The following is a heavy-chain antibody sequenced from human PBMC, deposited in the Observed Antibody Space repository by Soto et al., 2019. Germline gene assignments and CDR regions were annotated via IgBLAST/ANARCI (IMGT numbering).Heavy chain of an antibody. V-gene: IGHV3-30-3*01. CDR2: ISYDGSNK. CDR1: GFTFSSYA. J-gene: IGHJ1*01. Sequence: QVQLVESGGGVVQPGRSLRLSCAASGFTFSSYAMHWVRQAPGKGLEWVAVISYDGSNKYYADSVKGRFTISRDNSKNTLYRQMNSLRAEDTAVYYCARVDIAAAAAEYFQHWGQGTLVTVSS. CDR3: ARVDIAAAAAEYFQH. D-gene: IGHD6-13*01.